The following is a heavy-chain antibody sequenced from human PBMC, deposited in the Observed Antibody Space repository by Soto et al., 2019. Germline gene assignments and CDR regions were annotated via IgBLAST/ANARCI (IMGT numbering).Heavy chain of an antibody. CDR3: AKLYGDYVGDAFDI. CDR1: GFTFSIYA. J-gene: IGHJ3*02. V-gene: IGHV3-23*01. D-gene: IGHD4-17*01. CDR2: ISGSGGST. Sequence: GGSLELACAASGFTFSIYAMSWVRQAPGKGLEWVSAISGSGGSTYYADSVKGRFTISRDNSKNTLYLQMNSLRAEDTAVYYCAKLYGDYVGDAFDIWGQGTMVTVSS.